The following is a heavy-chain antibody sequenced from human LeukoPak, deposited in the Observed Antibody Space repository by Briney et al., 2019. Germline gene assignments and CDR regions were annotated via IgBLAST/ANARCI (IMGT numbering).Heavy chain of an antibody. CDR2: ISAYNGNT. CDR1: GYTFTSYY. D-gene: IGHD1-26*01. J-gene: IGHJ5*02. V-gene: IGHV1-18*04. CDR3: ARDWLVGATSPNWFDP. Sequence: ASVKVSCNASGYTFTSYYMHRVRQAPGQGLEWMGWISAYNGNTNYAQKLQGRVTMTTDTSTSTAYMELRSLRSDDTAVYYCARDWLVGATSPNWFDPWGQGTLVTVSS.